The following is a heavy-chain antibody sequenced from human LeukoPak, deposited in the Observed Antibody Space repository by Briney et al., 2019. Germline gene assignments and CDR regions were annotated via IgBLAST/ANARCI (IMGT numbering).Heavy chain of an antibody. CDR3: AREAGGEYSYGSDY. V-gene: IGHV1-18*01. J-gene: IGHJ4*02. D-gene: IGHD5-18*01. Sequence: ASVKVSCKASGYTFTSYGISWVRQAPGQGREGMGWIRASNGTTNSPQMLHGTVTITTHTSTSTAYMELRSLRSDDTAVYYCAREAGGEYSYGSDYWGQGTLVTVSS. CDR1: GYTFTSYG. CDR2: IRASNGTT.